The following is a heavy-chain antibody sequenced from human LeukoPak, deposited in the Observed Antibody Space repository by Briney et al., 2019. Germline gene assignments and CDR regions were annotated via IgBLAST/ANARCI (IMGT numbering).Heavy chain of an antibody. Sequence: GGSLRLSCAASGFTFSSYAMHWVRQAPGKGLEWVSGINWSSGGIGYADSVKGRFTISRDNAKNSLYLQMDTLRVEDTALYYCAKDTSRSGYYYGMDAWGQGTTVIVS. CDR1: GFTFSSYA. D-gene: IGHD3-10*01. J-gene: IGHJ6*02. CDR2: INWSSGGI. V-gene: IGHV3-9*01. CDR3: AKDTSRSGYYYGMDA.